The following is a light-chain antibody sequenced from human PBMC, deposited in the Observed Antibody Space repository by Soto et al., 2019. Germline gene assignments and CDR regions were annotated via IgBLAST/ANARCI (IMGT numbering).Light chain of an antibody. CDR1: HNDIGTYDY. V-gene: IGLV2-14*03. J-gene: IGLJ1*01. CDR3: SSFTSNRIYV. Sequence: QSAQGQPTSVSWSPGQSITISCTGNHNDIGTYDYVSWYQQHPGRAPRLLIHGVTTRPSGISGRFSASKSGLTASLTISGLQPEEEADYYCSSFTSNRIYVFGPGTKVTVL. CDR2: GVT.